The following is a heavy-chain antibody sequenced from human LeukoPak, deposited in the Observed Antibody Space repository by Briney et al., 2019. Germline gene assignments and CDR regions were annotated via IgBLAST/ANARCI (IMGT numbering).Heavy chain of an antibody. CDR3: ARGRDLLWFGELPPKGFDY. J-gene: IGHJ4*02. Sequence: SETLSLTCAVYGGSFSGYYWSWIRQPPGKGLEWIGEMNHSGSTNYNPSLKSRVTISVDTSKNQFSLKLSSVTAADTAVYYCARGRDLLWFGELPPKGFDYWGQGTLVTVSS. V-gene: IGHV4-34*01. CDR2: MNHSGST. CDR1: GGSFSGYY. D-gene: IGHD3-10*01.